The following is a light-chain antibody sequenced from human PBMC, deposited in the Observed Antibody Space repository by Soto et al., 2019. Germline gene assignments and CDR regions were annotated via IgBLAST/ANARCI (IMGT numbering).Light chain of an antibody. CDR3: QQFNHWPT. CDR2: GAS. J-gene: IGKJ1*01. CDR1: LSVSNN. V-gene: IGKV3-15*01. Sequence: MPQPQATLSVSPGERATLSCRASLSVSNNLACYQPKPGQPPRLLIYGASTRAPGIPARFSGSGSRTEFTLTISSLQSEDSAVYYWQQFNHWPTFGQGTKVDIK.